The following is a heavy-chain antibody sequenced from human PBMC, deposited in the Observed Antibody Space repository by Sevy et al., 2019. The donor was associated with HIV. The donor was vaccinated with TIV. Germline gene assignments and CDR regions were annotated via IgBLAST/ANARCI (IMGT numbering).Heavy chain of an antibody. CDR3: ARENFRRYQLLY. J-gene: IGHJ4*02. CDR1: GYTFTGYY. D-gene: IGHD2-2*01. CDR2: INPNSGST. Sequence: ASVKVSCKASGYTFTGYYMHWVRQAPGQGLEWMGRINPNSGSTNYAQKFQGRVTMTRDTSISTAYMELSRLRSDDTAVYYCARENFRRYQLLYWGQGTLVTVSS. V-gene: IGHV1-2*06.